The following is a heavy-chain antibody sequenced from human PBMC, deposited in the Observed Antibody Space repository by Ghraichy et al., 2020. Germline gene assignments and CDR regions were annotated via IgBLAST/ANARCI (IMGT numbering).Heavy chain of an antibody. V-gene: IGHV4-39*07. D-gene: IGHD6-6*01. Sequence: SETLSLTCTVSGGSISNSYYYWAWIRQPPGKGLEWIGNIFYSGTTYYNPSLRGRVAVSVDTSKNQFSLKLSSVTAADTAVYYCASLIAASDHWYFHLWGRGTLVTVSS. J-gene: IGHJ2*01. CDR1: GGSISNSYYY. CDR3: ASLIAASDHWYFHL. CDR2: IFYSGTT.